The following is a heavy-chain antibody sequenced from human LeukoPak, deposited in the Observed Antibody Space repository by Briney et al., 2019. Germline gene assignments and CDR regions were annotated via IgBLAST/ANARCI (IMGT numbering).Heavy chain of an antibody. CDR2: IYYSGTT. CDR3: ARGGGRGGGWSYFDY. CDR1: GGSISSYY. J-gene: IGHJ4*02. D-gene: IGHD2-15*01. Sequence: SETLSLTCTVPGGSISSYYWSWIRQPPGKGLEWIGCIYYSGTTKYNPSLKSRVTISIDKSKNQFSLKLSSVTAADRAIYYWARGGGRGGGWSYFDYWGQGTLVTGSS. V-gene: IGHV4-59*01.